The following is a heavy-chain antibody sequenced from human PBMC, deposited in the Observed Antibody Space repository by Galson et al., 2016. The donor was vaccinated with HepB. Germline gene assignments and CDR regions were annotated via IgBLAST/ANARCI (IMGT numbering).Heavy chain of an antibody. CDR3: AKGPSLSGRFDS. CDR1: GFTFDDYA. V-gene: IGHV3-9*01. Sequence: SLRLSCAASGFTFDDYAMHWVRQAPGKGLEWVSGISWTGGSKGYADSVKGRFTISRDNAKKSLYLQMNSLRAEDTALYYCAKGPSLSGRFDSWGQGTLVAVSS. D-gene: IGHD3-10*01. CDR2: ISWTGGSK. J-gene: IGHJ4*02.